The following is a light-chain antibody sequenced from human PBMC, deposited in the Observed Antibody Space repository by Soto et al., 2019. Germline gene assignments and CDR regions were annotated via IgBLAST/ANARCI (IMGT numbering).Light chain of an antibody. CDR1: SSDVGGYNY. CDR2: EVT. J-gene: IGLJ2*01. CDR3: ISYTGSTTLVV. V-gene: IGLV2-14*01. Sequence: QLVLTQPASVSGSLGQSITISCTGASSDVGGYNYVSWYQQHPGKAPKLMIYEVTNRPSGVSDRFSGSKSGNTASLTISGLQPEDEANYYCISYTGSTTLVVFGGGTKVTVL.